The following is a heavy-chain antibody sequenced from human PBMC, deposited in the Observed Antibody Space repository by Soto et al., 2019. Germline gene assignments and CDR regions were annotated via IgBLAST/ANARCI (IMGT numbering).Heavy chain of an antibody. D-gene: IGHD2-15*01. CDR3: ARDQHCSGGSCYGYYYYGMDV. J-gene: IGHJ6*02. CDR2: IYPGDSDT. Sequence: XESLKIYCKSSGYSCTSYWIGLVLQMPGKGLEWMGIIYPGDSDTRYSPSFQGQVTISADKSISTAYLQWSSLKASDTAMYYCARDQHCSGGSCYGYYYYGMDVWGQGTTVTVSS. CDR1: GYSCTSYW. V-gene: IGHV5-51*01.